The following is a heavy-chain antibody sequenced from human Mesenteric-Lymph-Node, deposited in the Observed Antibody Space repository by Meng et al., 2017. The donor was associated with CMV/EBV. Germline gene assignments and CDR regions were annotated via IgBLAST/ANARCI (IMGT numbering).Heavy chain of an antibody. J-gene: IGHJ6*02. Sequence: GESLKISCKGSGYSFTSYWIGWVRQMPGKGLEWMGIIYPGDSDTRYSPSFEGQVTISTDKSITTAYLQWRSLKASDTAIYYCAGSSEVGATPTDYYYYGMDVWGQGTTVTVSS. CDR1: GYSFTSYW. V-gene: IGHV5-51*01. CDR3: AGSSEVGATPTDYYYYGMDV. D-gene: IGHD2-15*01. CDR2: IYPGDSDT.